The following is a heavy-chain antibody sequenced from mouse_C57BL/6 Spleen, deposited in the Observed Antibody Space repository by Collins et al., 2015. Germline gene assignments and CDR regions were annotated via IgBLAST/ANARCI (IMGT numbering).Heavy chain of an antibody. D-gene: IGHD1-1*01. Sequence: GASVKISCKASGYTFTDYYMNWVKQSHGKSLEWIGDINPNNGGTSYNQKFKGKATLTVDKSSSTAYMELRSLTSEDSAVYYCAREGEYYGSSFDYWGQGTTLTVSS. CDR2: INPNNGGT. J-gene: IGHJ2*01. CDR3: AREGEYYGSSFDY. V-gene: IGHV1-26*01. CDR1: GYTFTDYY.